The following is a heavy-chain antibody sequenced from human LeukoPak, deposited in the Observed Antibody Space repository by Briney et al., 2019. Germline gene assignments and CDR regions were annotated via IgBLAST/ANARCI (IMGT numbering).Heavy chain of an antibody. V-gene: IGHV3-15*01. J-gene: IGHJ4*02. D-gene: IGHD6-13*01. Sequence: GGFLRLSCAASGFTFSNAWMSGVRQAPGKGVEWVGRIKSKTDGGTTDYAAPVKGRFTISRDDSKNTLYLQMNSRKTEDTAVYYCTTRYSRGRDYWGQGTLVTVSS. CDR2: IKSKTDGGTT. CDR1: GFTFSNAW. CDR3: TTRYSRGRDY.